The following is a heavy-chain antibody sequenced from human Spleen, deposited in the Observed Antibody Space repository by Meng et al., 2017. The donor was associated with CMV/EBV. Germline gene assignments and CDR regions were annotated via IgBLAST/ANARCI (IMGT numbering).Heavy chain of an antibody. CDR3: ARALIEVVPAMIYWLDP. D-gene: IGHD2-2*01. Sequence: SETLSLTCTVSGYSISSGYYWGWIRQPPGKGLEWIGSIYHSGSTYYNPSLKSRVTISVDTSKNQFSLKLSSVTAADTAVYYCARALIEVVPAMIYWLDPWGQGTLVTVSS. J-gene: IGHJ5*02. CDR1: GYSISSGYY. CDR2: IYHSGST. V-gene: IGHV4-38-2*02.